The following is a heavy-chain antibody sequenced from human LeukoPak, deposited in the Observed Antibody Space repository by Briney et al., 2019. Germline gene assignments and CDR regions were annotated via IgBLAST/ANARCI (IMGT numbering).Heavy chain of an antibody. Sequence: GGSLRLSCASSGFTFGTYGMNWVRQAPEKGLEWVSYISSRSDSENYADSVKGRFTISRDNIRNLLYLQMNSLRAEDTSVYFCARDSTRILGLFDYWGQGTLVTISS. CDR3: ARDSTRILGLFDY. J-gene: IGHJ4*02. D-gene: IGHD2/OR15-2a*01. V-gene: IGHV3-48*01. CDR1: GFTFGTYG. CDR2: ISSRSDSE.